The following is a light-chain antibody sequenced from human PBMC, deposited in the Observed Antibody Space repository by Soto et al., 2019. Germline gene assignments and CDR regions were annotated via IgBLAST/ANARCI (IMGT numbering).Light chain of an antibody. CDR2: GAS. CDR1: QSVSSN. CDR3: QQYTGPPTT. V-gene: IGKV3-20*01. J-gene: IGKJ5*01. Sequence: EIVLSESPGTLSLSPGERATLSCRASQSVSSNLAWYQQKPGQAPRLLIYGASTRATGIPARFSGSGSGTDFTLTITRLEPEDSAVYFCQQYTGPPTTFGQGTRLEI.